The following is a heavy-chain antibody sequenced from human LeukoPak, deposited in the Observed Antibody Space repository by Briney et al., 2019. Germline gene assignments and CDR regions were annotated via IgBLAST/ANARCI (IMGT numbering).Heavy chain of an antibody. Sequence: ASVKVSCKASGYTFTGYYMHWVRQAPGQGLEWMGRINPNSGGTNYAQKFQGRVTMTRDTSISTAYMELSRLRSDDTAVYYCARDAGYYYDSSGYYYGRGWFDPWGQGTLVTVSS. CDR2: INPNSGGT. V-gene: IGHV1-2*06. CDR3: ARDAGYYYDSSGYYYGRGWFDP. D-gene: IGHD3-22*01. J-gene: IGHJ5*02. CDR1: GYTFTGYY.